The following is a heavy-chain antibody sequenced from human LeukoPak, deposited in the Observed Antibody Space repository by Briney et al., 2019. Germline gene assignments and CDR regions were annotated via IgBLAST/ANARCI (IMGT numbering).Heavy chain of an antibody. D-gene: IGHD3-22*01. CDR2: INPNSGGT. V-gene: IGHV1-2*02. Sequence: ASVKVSCKASGYTFTGYYMHWVRQAPGQGLEWMGWINPNSGGTNYAQKFQGRVTMTRGTSISTAYMELSRLRSDDTAVYYCARTDITMIVTDAFDIWGQGTMVTVSS. CDR1: GYTFTGYY. J-gene: IGHJ3*02. CDR3: ARTDITMIVTDAFDI.